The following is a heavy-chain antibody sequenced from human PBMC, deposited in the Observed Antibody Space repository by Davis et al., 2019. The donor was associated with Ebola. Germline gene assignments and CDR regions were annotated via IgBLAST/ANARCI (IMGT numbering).Heavy chain of an antibody. J-gene: IGHJ6*02. CDR1: GFTFDNSA. Sequence: GGSLRLSCAASGFTFDNSAMHWVRQAPGKGLEWVAGINWNGGTTGYAASVKGRFTISRDNAKNSLYLQMNSLRAEDTAVYYCARDVVDIVVVPAAKLYYYYGMDVWGQGTTVTVSS. CDR2: INWNGGTT. CDR3: ARDVVDIVVVPAAKLYYYYGMDV. D-gene: IGHD2-2*01. V-gene: IGHV3-9*01.